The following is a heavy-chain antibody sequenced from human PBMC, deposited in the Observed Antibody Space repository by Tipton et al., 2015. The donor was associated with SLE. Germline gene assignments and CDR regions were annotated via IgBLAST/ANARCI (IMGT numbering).Heavy chain of an antibody. V-gene: IGHV4-31*02. CDR1: GGSISSGGYY. Sequence: LRLSCTVSGGSISSGGYYWTWIRQLPGKGLEWIGYIYYSGNTYYNPSLKSRVTLSIDTSKNQFSLKMRSVTAADTAVYFCARGYCSDGVCYGFGFFDYWGQGNLVTVSS. CDR2: IYYSGNT. D-gene: IGHD2-8*01. J-gene: IGHJ4*02. CDR3: ARGYCSDGVCYGFGFFDY.